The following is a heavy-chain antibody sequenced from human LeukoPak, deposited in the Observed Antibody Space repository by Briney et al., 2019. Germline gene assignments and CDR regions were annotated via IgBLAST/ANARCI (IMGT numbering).Heavy chain of an antibody. CDR3: ARARGGMSDY. J-gene: IGHJ4*02. V-gene: IGHV3-21*01. D-gene: IGHD3-16*01. CDR2: ISSSSSYI. CDR1: GFTFSSYE. Sequence: GGSLRLSCAASGFTFSSYEMNWVRQAPGKGLEWVSSISSSSSYIYYADSVKGRFTISRDNAKNSLYLQMNSLRAEDTAVYYCARARGGMSDYWGQGTLVTVSS.